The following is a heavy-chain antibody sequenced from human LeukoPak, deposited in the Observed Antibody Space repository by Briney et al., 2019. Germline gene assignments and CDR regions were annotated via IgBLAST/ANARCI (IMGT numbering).Heavy chain of an antibody. CDR1: GFTFSSYA. Sequence: GGSLRLSCAASGFTFSSYAMSWVRQAPGKGVEWVSAISGSGGSTYYADSVKGRFTISRDNSKNTLYLQMNSVRAEDTAVYYCAKDGNYYPLGNMVGYYFDDWGQGTLVTVSS. V-gene: IGHV3-23*01. J-gene: IGHJ4*02. CDR2: ISGSGGST. CDR3: AKDGNYYPLGNMVGYYFDD. D-gene: IGHD3-22*01.